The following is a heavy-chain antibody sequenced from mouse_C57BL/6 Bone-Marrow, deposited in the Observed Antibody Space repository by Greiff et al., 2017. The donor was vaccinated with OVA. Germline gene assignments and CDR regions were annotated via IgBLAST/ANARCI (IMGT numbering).Heavy chain of an antibody. CDR2: INPSTGGT. V-gene: IGHV1-42*01. Sequence: VQLQQSGPELVKPGASVKISCKASGYSFTGYYMNWVKQSPEKSLEWIGEINPSTGGTTYNQKFKAKATLTVDKSSSTAYMQLKSLTSEDSAVYYCARRGASYYAMDYWGQGTSGTVSA. CDR1: GYSFTGYY. CDR3: ARRGASYYAMDY. J-gene: IGHJ4*01. D-gene: IGHD6-1*01.